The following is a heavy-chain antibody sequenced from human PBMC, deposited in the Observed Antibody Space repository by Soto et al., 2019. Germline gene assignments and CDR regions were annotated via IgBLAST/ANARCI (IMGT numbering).Heavy chain of an antibody. D-gene: IGHD5-12*01. CDR2: ISSSGST. V-gene: IGHV4-4*07. J-gene: IGHJ4*02. Sequence: SETLSLTCSVPGGSISTYFWSWIRQSGGKRLEWIGRISSSGSTSYNPSLKSRVTMSIDTSKSQFSLKLSSVTAADTAIYYCARALAEGSGYTDYWGQGTLVTVSS. CDR3: ARALAEGSGYTDY. CDR1: GGSISTYF.